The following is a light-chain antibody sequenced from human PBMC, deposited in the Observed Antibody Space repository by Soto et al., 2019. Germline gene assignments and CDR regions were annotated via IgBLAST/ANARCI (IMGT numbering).Light chain of an antibody. J-gene: IGKJ1*01. CDR3: QQSYSTLRT. CDR1: QSISSY. V-gene: IGKV1-39*01. CDR2: AAS. Sequence: DIQMTQSPSSPSASVGDRVTITCRAGQSISSYLNWYQQKPGKAPKLLIYAASSLQSGVPSRFSGSGSGTDFTLTISSLQPEDFATYYCQQSYSTLRTFGQGTKVEIK.